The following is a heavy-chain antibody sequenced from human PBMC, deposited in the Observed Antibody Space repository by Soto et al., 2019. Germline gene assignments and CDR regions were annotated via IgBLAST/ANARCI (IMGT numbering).Heavy chain of an antibody. D-gene: IGHD5-18*01. Sequence: GGSLRLSCAASGFTFSSYWMSWVRQAPGKGLEWVANIKQDGSEKYYVDSVKGRFTISRDNAKNSLYLQMNSLRAEDTAVYYCTGSYGPYGMDVWGQGTTVTVSS. CDR2: IKQDGSEK. V-gene: IGHV3-7*05. CDR3: TGSYGPYGMDV. CDR1: GFTFSSYW. J-gene: IGHJ6*02.